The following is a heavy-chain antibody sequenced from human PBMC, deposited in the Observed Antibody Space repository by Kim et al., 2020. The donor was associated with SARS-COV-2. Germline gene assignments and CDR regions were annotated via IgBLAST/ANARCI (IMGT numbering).Heavy chain of an antibody. CDR1: GFTFSDYY. D-gene: IGHD3-10*01. CDR2: ISSSSSYT. CDR3: ARVFFGSGSYTYYYYYGMDV. Sequence: GGSLRLSCAASGFTFSDYYMSWIRQAPGKGLEWVSYISSSSSYTNYADSVKGRFTISRDNAKNSLYLQMNSLRAEDTAVYYCARVFFGSGSYTYYYYYGMDVWGQGTTVTVSS. V-gene: IGHV3-11*06. J-gene: IGHJ6*02.